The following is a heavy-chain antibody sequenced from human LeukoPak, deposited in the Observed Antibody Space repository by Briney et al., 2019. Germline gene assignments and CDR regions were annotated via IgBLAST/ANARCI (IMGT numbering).Heavy chain of an antibody. J-gene: IGHJ4*02. D-gene: IGHD4-23*01. CDR1: GFTFSDYY. V-gene: IGHV3-11*04. Sequence: GGSLRLSCAASGFTFSDYYMSWIRQAPGKGLEWVSYISSSGSTIYYADSVEGRLTISRDNAKNSLYLQMNSLRAEDTAVYYCARDLGKIGGNSSPFDYWGQGTLVTVSS. CDR3: ARDLGKIGGNSSPFDY. CDR2: ISSSGSTI.